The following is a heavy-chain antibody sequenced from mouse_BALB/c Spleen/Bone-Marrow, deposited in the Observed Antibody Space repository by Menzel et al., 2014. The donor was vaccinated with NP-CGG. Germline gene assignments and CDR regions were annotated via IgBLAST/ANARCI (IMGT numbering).Heavy chain of an antibody. V-gene: IGHV1-69*02. J-gene: IGHJ3*01. D-gene: IGHD2-4*01. CDR2: IYPSNSYT. Sequence: VQLQQSGAELVRPGASVKLSCKASGYTFTSYWINRVKQKPGQGLEWIGNIYPSNSYTNYNQKFKDKATLTVDKSSSTAYMQLSSPTSEDSAVYYSTRYDYDWFAYWGQGTLVTVSA. CDR1: GYTFTSYW. CDR3: TRYDYDWFAY.